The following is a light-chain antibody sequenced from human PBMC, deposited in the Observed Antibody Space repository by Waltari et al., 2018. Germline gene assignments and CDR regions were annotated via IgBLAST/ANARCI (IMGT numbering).Light chain of an antibody. CDR2: DAS. CDR3: QQRSNWPLT. J-gene: IGKJ4*01. V-gene: IGKV3-11*01. CDR1: QSVSSY. Sequence: EIVLTQSPATLSLSPGERATPSCRASQSVSSYLAWYQQKPGQAPRLLIYDASTRATGIPARFSGSGSGTDFTLTISSLEPEDFAVYYGQQRSNWPLTFGGGTKVEIK.